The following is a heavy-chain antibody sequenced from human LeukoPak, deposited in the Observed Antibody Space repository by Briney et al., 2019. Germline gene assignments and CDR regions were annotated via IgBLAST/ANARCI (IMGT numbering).Heavy chain of an antibody. D-gene: IGHD6-6*01. CDR3: AKGSAVGRPYYFDS. CDR1: GFIFSRYA. J-gene: IGHJ4*02. V-gene: IGHV3-23*01. Sequence: PGGSLRLSCAASGFIFSRYAMSWVRQAPGKGLEWVPAIGGDGGSTYSADSVKGRFTISRDDSKNTLYLQMNSLTAEDTAVYYCAKGSAVGRPYYFDSWGQGTLVTVSP. CDR2: IGGDGGST.